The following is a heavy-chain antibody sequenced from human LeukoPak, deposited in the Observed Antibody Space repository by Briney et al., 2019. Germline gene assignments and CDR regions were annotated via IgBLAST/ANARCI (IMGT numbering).Heavy chain of an antibody. CDR3: ARLKGDYRFDY. J-gene: IGHJ4*02. CDR2: IYYSGST. V-gene: IGHV4-59*08. CDR1: GGSISSYY. D-gene: IGHD4-17*01. Sequence: SSETLSLTCTVSGGSISSYYWSWIRQPPGKGLEWIGYIYYSGSTNYNPSLKSRVTISVDTSKNQFSLKLSSVTAADTAVYYCARLKGDYRFDYWGQGTLVTVSS.